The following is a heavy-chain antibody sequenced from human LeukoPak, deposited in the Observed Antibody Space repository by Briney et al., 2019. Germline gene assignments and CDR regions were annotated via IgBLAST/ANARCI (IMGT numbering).Heavy chain of an antibody. V-gene: IGHV4-39*07. D-gene: IGHD4-17*01. CDR3: ARGDYGDYRHWFDP. CDR1: GGSISSGSYY. Sequence: SETLSLTCTVSGGSISSGSYYWGWIRQPPGKGLKWIGSFHSSGSTYYNPSLKSRVTILVDTSKNQFSLKLSSMTAADTAVYYCARGDYGDYRHWFDPWGQGTLVTVSS. J-gene: IGHJ5*02. CDR2: FHSSGST.